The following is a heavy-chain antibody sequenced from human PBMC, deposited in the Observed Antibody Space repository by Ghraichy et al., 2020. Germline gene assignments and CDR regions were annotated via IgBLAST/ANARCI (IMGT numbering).Heavy chain of an antibody. J-gene: IGHJ3*02. CDR2: IYYGGST. V-gene: IGHV4-59*11. CDR3: ARDQRYCSGGNCPTSDAFDI. CDR1: GGSISSHY. D-gene: IGHD2-15*01. Sequence: SETLSLTCTVSGGSISSHYWSWIRQPPGKGLEWIGYIYYGGSTNYNPSLKSRVTMSVDASKNQFSLKLTSVTAADTAVYYCARDQRYCSGGNCPTSDAFDIWGQGTMVTVSS.